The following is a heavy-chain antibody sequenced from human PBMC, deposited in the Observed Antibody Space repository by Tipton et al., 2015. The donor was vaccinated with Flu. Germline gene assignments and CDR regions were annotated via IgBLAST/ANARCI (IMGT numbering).Heavy chain of an antibody. Sequence: TLSLTCSVSGGSITNYYWSWIRQPPGKGLEWIGYIYYSGSTNYNPSLKGRVTISVDTSKNQFSLKLSSVTAADTAVYYCATEYRGGGNRYYFDYWGQGTLVTVSS. CDR2: IYYSGST. CDR1: GGSITNYY. J-gene: IGHJ4*02. V-gene: IGHV4-59*01. D-gene: IGHD4-23*01. CDR3: ATEYRGGGNRYYFDY.